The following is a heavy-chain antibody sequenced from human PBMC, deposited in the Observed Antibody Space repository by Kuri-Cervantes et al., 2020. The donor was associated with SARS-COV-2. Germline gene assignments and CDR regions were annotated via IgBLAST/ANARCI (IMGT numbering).Heavy chain of an antibody. J-gene: IGHJ4*01. D-gene: IGHD3-3*01. CDR3: ATFCAVFLPITVSVDY. V-gene: IGHV3-30*04. CDR1: GFTFSSYS. CDR2: ISYDGSNK. Sequence: GESLKISCAAPGFTFSSYSMHWVRQAPGKGLEWVAVISYDGSNKYYADSVKGQFTISRDNSKNTLYLQMNSLRAEDTAVYYCATFCAVFLPITVSVDYWGQGTLVTVSS.